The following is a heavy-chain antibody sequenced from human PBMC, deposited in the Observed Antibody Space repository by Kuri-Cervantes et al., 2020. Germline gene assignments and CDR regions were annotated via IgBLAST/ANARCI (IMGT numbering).Heavy chain of an antibody. J-gene: IGHJ4*02. CDR2: ISGSGGKT. D-gene: IGHD3-10*01. Sequence: GESLKISCAASGFTFDNFAITWVRQAPGKGLEWVSGISGSGGKTYYADSVKGRFTISRDNSKNSLYLQMNSLRAEDTAVYYCARLLWFGESAPTKDYWGQGTLVTVSS. V-gene: IGHV3-23*01. CDR1: GFTFDNFA. CDR3: ARLLWFGESAPTKDY.